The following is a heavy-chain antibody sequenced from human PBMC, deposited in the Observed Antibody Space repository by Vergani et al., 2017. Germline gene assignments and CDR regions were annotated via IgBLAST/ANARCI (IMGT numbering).Heavy chain of an antibody. V-gene: IGHV3-30*18. CDR3: AKYLRDSTDGLPDS. J-gene: IGHJ4*02. CDR1: GFTSSYYG. Sequence: QVHLVESGGGVVQPGRSLRLSCVVSGFTSSYYGMHWVRQAPGKGLEWVAVISYDGTQKYYADSVKGRFTISRDNSKSTLYLQMNRLRSEDTALYYCAKYLRDSTDGLPDSWGPGTLVIVSS. D-gene: IGHD2-21*02. CDR2: ISYDGTQK.